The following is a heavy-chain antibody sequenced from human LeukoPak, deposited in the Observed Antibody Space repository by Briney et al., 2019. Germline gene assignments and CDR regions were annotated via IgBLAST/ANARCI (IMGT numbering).Heavy chain of an antibody. CDR1: GFTFSDYY. Sequence: GGSLRLSCAASGFTFSDYYMSWIRQAPGKGLEYVSAIRTNGVATHYANSVKGRFTISRDNSKNTLYLQMGSLRAEDMAVYYCARGYCSSITCFVDFWGQGTLVTVSS. CDR2: IRTNGVAT. V-gene: IGHV3-64*01. J-gene: IGHJ4*02. CDR3: ARGYCSSITCFVDF. D-gene: IGHD2-2*01.